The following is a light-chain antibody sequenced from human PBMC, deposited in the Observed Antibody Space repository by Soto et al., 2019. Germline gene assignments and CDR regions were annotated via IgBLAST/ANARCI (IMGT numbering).Light chain of an antibody. CDR2: GA. CDR3: QQFDQLTPT. Sequence: ELVLTQSPATLSLSPGERATLSCRASQSVSSYLAWYQQKPGQAPRLLIHGATRATGIPARFSGSGSGTDFTLTISRLEPEDFSVYYCQQFDQLTPTFGQGTKVDIK. V-gene: IGKV3-11*01. CDR1: QSVSSY. J-gene: IGKJ1*01.